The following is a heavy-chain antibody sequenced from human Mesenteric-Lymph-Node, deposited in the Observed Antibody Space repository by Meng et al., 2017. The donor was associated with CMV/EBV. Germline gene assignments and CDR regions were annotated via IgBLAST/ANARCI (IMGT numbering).Heavy chain of an antibody. D-gene: IGHD3-16*01. CDR2: IYST. CDR3: TRLHSTFFDY. CDR1: GFTVSSNY. Sequence: GGSLRLSCAASGFTVSSNYMSWVRQAPGKGLEWVSVIYSTYYADSVKGRFTISRDNAKNSVYLQLNSLRAEDTAVYFCTRLHSTFFDYWGQGALVTVSS. V-gene: IGHV3-53*01. J-gene: IGHJ4*02.